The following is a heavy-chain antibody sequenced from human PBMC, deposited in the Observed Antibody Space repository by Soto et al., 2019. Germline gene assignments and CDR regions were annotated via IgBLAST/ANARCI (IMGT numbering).Heavy chain of an antibody. V-gene: IGHV1-3*01. D-gene: IGHD6-19*01. CDR3: ARVVAVPADFDY. CDR2: INASNGNT. J-gene: IGHJ4*02. CDR1: GYTFTSYD. Sequence: ASVKVSCKASGYTFTSYDIIWVRQAPGQRLEWMGWINASNGNTKYSQKFQGRLTITRDTSASTAYMELSSLGSEDTAVYYCARVVAVPADFDYWGQGTLVTVSS.